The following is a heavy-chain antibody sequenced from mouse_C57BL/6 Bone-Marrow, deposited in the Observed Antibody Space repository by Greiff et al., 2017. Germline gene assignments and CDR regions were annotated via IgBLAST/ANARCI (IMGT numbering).Heavy chain of an antibody. CDR2: ISSGGSYT. J-gene: IGHJ2*01. D-gene: IGHD3-3*01. V-gene: IGHV5-6*01. CDR3: ARPGQGFDY. CDR1: GFTFSSYG. Sequence: EVKLMESGGDLVKPGGSLKLSCAASGFTFSSYGMSWVRQTPDKRLEWVATISSGGSYTSYPDSVKGRFTISRDNAKNTLYLQMSSLKSEDTAMYYCARPGQGFDYWCQGTTLTVSS.